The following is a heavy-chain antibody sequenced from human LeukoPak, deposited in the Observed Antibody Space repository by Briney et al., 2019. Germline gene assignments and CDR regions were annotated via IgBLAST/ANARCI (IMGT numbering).Heavy chain of an antibody. CDR1: RFTFSNYW. D-gene: IGHD3-3*01. CDR3: ARAYYDFWSGYYTGYFDY. CDR2: INSDGSHT. J-gene: IGHJ4*02. Sequence: GGSLRLSCAASRFTFSNYWMHWVRQAPGKGLVWVSRINSDGSHTDYEDYVKGRFTISRDNAKNTLYLQMNSLRAEDTAVYYCARAYYDFWSGYYTGYFDYWGQGTLVTVSS. V-gene: IGHV3-74*01.